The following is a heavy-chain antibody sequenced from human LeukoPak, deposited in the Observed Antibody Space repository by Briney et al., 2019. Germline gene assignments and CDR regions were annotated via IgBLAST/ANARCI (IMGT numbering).Heavy chain of an antibody. CDR2: IIPIFGTA. Sequence: SVKVSFKASGGTFSSYAISWVRQAPGQGLEWMGGIIPIFGTANYAQKLQGRVTMTTDTSTTTAYMELRSLRSDDTAVYYCARVPVSGPGARFDYWGQGTLVTVSS. CDR1: GGTFSSYA. J-gene: IGHJ4*02. V-gene: IGHV1-69*05. D-gene: IGHD4-11*01. CDR3: ARVPVSGPGARFDY.